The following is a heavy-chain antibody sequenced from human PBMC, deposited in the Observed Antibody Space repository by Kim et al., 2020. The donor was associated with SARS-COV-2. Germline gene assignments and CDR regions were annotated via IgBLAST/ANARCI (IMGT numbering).Heavy chain of an antibody. D-gene: IGHD7-27*01. Sequence: NKYYADSVKGRFTISRDNSKNTLYLQMNSLRAEDTAVYYCAKVSGAADDYWGQGTLVTVSS. V-gene: IGHV3-30*02. J-gene: IGHJ4*02. CDR3: AKVSGAADDY. CDR2: NK.